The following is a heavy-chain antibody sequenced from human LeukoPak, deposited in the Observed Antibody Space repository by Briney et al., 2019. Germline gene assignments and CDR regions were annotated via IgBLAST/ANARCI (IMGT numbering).Heavy chain of an antibody. CDR3: AGQLRLGDK. Sequence: GGSLRLSCAASGFTFGSYDMHWVRQSTEGGLEWVSSIGTTGDTYHSDSVRGRFTISRDNAKCSLYLQMNSLRAGDTAVYYCAGQLRLGDKWGQGTLVTVSS. J-gene: IGHJ4*02. CDR1: GFTFGSYD. V-gene: IGHV3-13*01. D-gene: IGHD3-16*01. CDR2: IGTTGDT.